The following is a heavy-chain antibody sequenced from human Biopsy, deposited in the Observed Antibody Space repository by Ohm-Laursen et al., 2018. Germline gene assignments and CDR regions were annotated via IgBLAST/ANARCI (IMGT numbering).Heavy chain of an antibody. CDR1: GGDINNYY. V-gene: IGHV4-4*07. CDR3: ASVVLGPTNDAFDL. Sequence: SETLSLTCSVSGGDINNYYWSWIRQPAGKGLEWIGRIYPGGSTNYNPSLKSRVSMSVDTSKKQLSLRLRSVIAADTAMYYCASVVLGPTNDAFDLWGQGTMVVVSS. D-gene: IGHD3-22*01. J-gene: IGHJ3*01. CDR2: IYPGGST.